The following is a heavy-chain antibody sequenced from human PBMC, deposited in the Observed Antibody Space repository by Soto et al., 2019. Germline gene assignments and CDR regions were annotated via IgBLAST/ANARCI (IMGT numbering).Heavy chain of an antibody. J-gene: IGHJ6*02. CDR3: ARTIIAPYGMDV. CDR1: GFTFSSYG. D-gene: IGHD2-21*01. CDR2: IWYDGSNK. Sequence: QVQLVESGGGVVQPGRSLRLSCAASGFTFSSYGMHWVRQAPGKGLEWVAVIWYDGSNKYYADSVKGRFTISRDNSKNTLYLQMNSLRAEDMAVYYCARTIIAPYGMDVWGQGTTVTVSS. V-gene: IGHV3-33*01.